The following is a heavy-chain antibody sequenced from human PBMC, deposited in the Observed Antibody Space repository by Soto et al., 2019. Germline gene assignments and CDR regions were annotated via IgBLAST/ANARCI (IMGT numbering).Heavy chain of an antibody. CDR2: INPNSGGT. D-gene: IGHD1-26*01. J-gene: IGHJ6*02. CDR3: ARWSYDGDYYYGMDV. V-gene: IGHV1-2*04. Sequence: ASVKVSCKASGYTFTGYYMHWVRQAPGQGLEWMGWINPNSGGTNYAQKFQGWVTMTRDTSISTAYMELSRLRSDDTAVYYCARWSYDGDYYYGMDVWGQGTTVTVSS. CDR1: GYTFTGYY.